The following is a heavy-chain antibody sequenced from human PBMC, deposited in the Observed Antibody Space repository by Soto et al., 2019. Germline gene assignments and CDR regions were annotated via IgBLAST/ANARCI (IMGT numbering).Heavy chain of an antibody. D-gene: IGHD2-2*01. J-gene: IGHJ4*02. Sequence: GASVKVSCKDSGNRLREIAIQWVRHAPRKGLEWMGVYDPEYGNIFYAQYFQGRVTMTEDKSTDTAYMELTRLTSDETAVYFCAGAMGTRTSCHDYAYWGPGTVVT. CDR2: YDPEYGNI. V-gene: IGHV1-24*01. CDR1: GNRLREIA. CDR3: AGAMGTRTSCHDYAY.